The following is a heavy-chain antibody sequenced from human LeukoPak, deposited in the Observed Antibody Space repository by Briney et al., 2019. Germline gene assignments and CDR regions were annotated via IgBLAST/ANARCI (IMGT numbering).Heavy chain of an antibody. D-gene: IGHD5-18*01. J-gene: IGHJ4*02. Sequence: PSETLSLTCTVSGGSTSSSSYYWGWIRQPPGKGLEWIGSIYYSGSTYYNPSLKSRVTISVDSSRNQFSLNLRSVTAADTAVYYCARQGNSYGLNWGQGTLVTVSS. V-gene: IGHV4-39*01. CDR1: GGSTSSSSYY. CDR3: ARQGNSYGLN. CDR2: IYYSGST.